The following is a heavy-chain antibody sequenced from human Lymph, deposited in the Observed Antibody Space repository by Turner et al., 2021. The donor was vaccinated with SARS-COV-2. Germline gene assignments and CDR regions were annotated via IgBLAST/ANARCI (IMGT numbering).Heavy chain of an antibody. D-gene: IGHD3-10*01. J-gene: IGHJ4*02. CDR3: ARDSSGSGTLNY. V-gene: IGHV3-30-3*01. CDR1: GFTFNNEP. CDR2: ISYDGSNK. Sequence: QVQLVESGGGVVQPGRSLRLHCAASGFTFNNEPMHWVRQAPGKGLEWVAVISYDGSNKYYADSVKGRFTISRDNSKNTLYLQMNSLRAEDTAVYYCARDSSGSGTLNYWGQGTLVTVSS.